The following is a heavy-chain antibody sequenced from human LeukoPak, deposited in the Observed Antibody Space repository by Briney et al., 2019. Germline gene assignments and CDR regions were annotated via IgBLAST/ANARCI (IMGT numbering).Heavy chain of an antibody. D-gene: IGHD6-6*01. CDR1: GFTFSSYS. CDR2: ISSSSSYI. J-gene: IGHJ6*03. CDR3: AREPASIAARPRYYYYYMDV. Sequence: PGGSLRLSCAASGFTFSSYSMNWVRQAPGKGLEWVSSISSSSSYIYYADSVKGRFTTSRDNAKNSLYLQMNSLRAEDTAVYYCAREPASIAARPRYYYYYMDVWGKGTTVTISS. V-gene: IGHV3-21*01.